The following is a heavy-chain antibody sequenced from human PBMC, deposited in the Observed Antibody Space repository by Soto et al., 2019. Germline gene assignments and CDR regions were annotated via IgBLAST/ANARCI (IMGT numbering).Heavy chain of an antibody. CDR1: GFTFSSYA. V-gene: IGHV3-48*02. CDR2: ISSSSTII. CDR3: ARERAEGAYDI. J-gene: IGHJ3*02. Sequence: EVQLVESGGGLVQPGGSLRLSCATSGFTFSSYAFNWVRQAPGKGLEWLSFISSSSTIIYYADSVKGRFTISRDSAKDSPYLKMNSLRDEDTAVYSGARERAEGAYDIWGQGTVVTVSS.